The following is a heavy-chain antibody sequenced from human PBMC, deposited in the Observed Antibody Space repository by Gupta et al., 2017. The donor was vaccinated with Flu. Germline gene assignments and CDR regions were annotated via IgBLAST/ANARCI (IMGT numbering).Heavy chain of an antibody. CDR2: INPDGSST. Sequence: EVQLVESGGGLVQPGGSLRLSCAASGFTFSGSYLQWVRQAPGKGLVGVSRINPDGSSTTYADSVKGRSTISRDNAKNTLYLQMNSLGADDTAVYYCATVTTGCWGQGTLVTVSS. D-gene: IGHD4-17*01. J-gene: IGHJ4*02. CDR3: ATVTTGC. V-gene: IGHV3-74*03. CDR1: GFTFSGSY.